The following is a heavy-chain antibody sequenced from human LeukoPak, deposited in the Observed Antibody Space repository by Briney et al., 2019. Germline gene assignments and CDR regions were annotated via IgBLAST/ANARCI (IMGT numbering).Heavy chain of an antibody. J-gene: IGHJ3*02. V-gene: IGHV3-74*01. D-gene: IGHD1-26*01. CDR2: INSDGSST. Sequence: PGGSLRLSSAASGLAFTSYWMHWVRQAPGKGLVWVSRINSDGSSTSYSDSVKGRFTISRDNAKNSLYLQMNSLRAEDTPVYYCARGLGAVIWGQGTMVTVSS. CDR3: ARGLGAVI. CDR1: GLAFTSYW.